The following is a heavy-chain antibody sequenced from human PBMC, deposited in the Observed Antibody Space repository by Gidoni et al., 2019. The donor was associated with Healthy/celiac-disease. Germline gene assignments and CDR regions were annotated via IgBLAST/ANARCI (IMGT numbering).Heavy chain of an antibody. CDR2: INHSGST. V-gene: IGHV4-34*01. J-gene: IGHJ4*02. CDR3: ASADILTGYYRFQGLDY. Sequence: QVQLQQWVSGLLKPSETLSLTCAVYVGSFSGYYWSWIRQPPGKGLEWIGEINHSGSTNYNPSLKSRVTISVDTSKNQFSLKLSSVTAADTAVYYCASADILTGYYRFQGLDYWGQGTLVTVSS. CDR1: VGSFSGYY. D-gene: IGHD3-9*01.